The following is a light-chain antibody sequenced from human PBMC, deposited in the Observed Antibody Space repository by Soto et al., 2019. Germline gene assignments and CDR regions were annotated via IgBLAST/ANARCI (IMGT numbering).Light chain of an antibody. Sequence: EIVMTQSPATLSVSPGERATLSCRASQSVSGNLAWYQQKPGQPPRLLIYGASTRPTGIPARFSGSGSGTEFTLTISSLQSEDFAVYYCQQYNNSTLTFGGGTKVQIK. CDR2: GAS. J-gene: IGKJ4*01. V-gene: IGKV3-15*01. CDR1: QSVSGN. CDR3: QQYNNSTLT.